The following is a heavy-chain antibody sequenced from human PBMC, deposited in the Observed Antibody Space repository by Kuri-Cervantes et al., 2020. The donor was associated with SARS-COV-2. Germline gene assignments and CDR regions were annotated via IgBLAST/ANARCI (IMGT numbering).Heavy chain of an antibody. Sequence: SETLSLTCTVSGGSISSGSYYWSWIRQPAWKGLEWIGRIYTSGSTNYNPSLKSRVTISVDTSKNQFSLKLSSVTAADTAVYYCARDSPEYSSSSSVPFDYWGQGTLVTVSS. J-gene: IGHJ4*02. CDR2: IYTSGST. CDR3: ARDSPEYSSSSSVPFDY. CDR1: GGSISSGSYY. D-gene: IGHD6-6*01. V-gene: IGHV4-61*02.